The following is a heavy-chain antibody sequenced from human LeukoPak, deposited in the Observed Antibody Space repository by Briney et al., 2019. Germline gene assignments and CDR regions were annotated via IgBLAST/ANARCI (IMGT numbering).Heavy chain of an antibody. J-gene: IGHJ6*03. CDR1: GASISSSSYY. Sequence: SETLSLTCIVSGASISSSSYYWGWIRQPPGKGLEWIGSIYYSGSTYYNPSLKSRVTISVDTSKNQFSLKLSSVTAADTAVYYCARARAEECSSGWYSYYYYMDVWGKGTTVTVSS. CDR2: IYYSGST. CDR3: ARARAEECSSGWYSYYYYMDV. V-gene: IGHV4-39*07. D-gene: IGHD6-19*01.